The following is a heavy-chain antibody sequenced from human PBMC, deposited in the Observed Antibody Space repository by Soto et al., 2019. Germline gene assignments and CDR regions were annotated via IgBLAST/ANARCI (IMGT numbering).Heavy chain of an antibody. CDR3: ARPLRFLEWHSIDP. CDR1: GGSFSGYY. CDR2: IYHSGST. Sequence: SETLSLTCAVYGGSFSGYYWSWICQHPGKELEWIGEIYHSGSTNYNPSLKSRVTISVDTSKNQFSLKLSSVTAAFTAVYYCARPLRFLEWHSIDPWGQGTLVTVSS. V-gene: IGHV4-34*01. J-gene: IGHJ5*02. D-gene: IGHD3-3*01.